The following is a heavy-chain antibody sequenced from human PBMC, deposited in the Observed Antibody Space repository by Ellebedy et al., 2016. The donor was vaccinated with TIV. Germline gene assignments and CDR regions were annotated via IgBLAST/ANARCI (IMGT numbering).Heavy chain of an antibody. V-gene: IGHV1-3*01. CDR3: ARGYDILTGYHLSFFDY. J-gene: IGHJ4*02. Sequence: AASVKVSCKASGYTFTSYAMHWVRQAPGQRLEWMGWINAGNGDTKYSQTFQGRVTITRDTSASTAYMELSSLRSEDTAVYYCARGYDILTGYHLSFFDYWGPGTLVTVSS. D-gene: IGHD3-9*01. CDR1: GYTFTSYA. CDR2: INAGNGDT.